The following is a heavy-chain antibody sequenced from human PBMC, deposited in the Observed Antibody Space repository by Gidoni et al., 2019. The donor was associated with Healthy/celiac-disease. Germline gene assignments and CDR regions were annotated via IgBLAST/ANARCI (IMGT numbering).Heavy chain of an antibody. CDR1: GFTFSSYA. CDR2: ISSNGGST. D-gene: IGHD2-15*01. CDR3: ARSSVVVAATSWYFDL. V-gene: IGHV3-64*02. J-gene: IGHJ2*01. Sequence: IQPGGSLRLSCAAPGFTFSSYAMHWVRQAPGKGLEYVSAISSNGGSTYYADSVKGRFTISRDNSKNTLYLQMGSLRAEDMAVYYCARSSVVVAATSWYFDLWGRGTLVTVSS.